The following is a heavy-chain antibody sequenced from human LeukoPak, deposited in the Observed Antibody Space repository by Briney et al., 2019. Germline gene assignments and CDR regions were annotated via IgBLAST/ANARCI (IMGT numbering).Heavy chain of an antibody. Sequence: XVSVISASGGSTYYADSVKGRFTISRDNSKNTLYLQMNSLRAEDTAVYYCAKISGYDLYYFDYWGQGTLVTVSS. CDR2: ISASGGST. CDR3: AKISGYDLYYFDY. V-gene: IGHV3-23*01. J-gene: IGHJ4*02. D-gene: IGHD5-12*01.